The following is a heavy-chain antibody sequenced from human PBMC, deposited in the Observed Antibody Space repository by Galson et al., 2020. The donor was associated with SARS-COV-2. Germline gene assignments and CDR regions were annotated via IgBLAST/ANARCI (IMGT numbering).Heavy chain of an antibody. J-gene: IGHJ4*02. CDR2: INTNTGNP. CDR3: ARGAGAWFGELLDY. Sequence: ASVKVSCKASGYTFNNYDLNWVRQARGQGLEWMAWINTNTGNPTYAQGFTGRFVFSLDTSIRTAYLQISSLKAEDTAVYYCARGAGAWFGELLDYWGQGTLVTVSS. V-gene: IGHV7-4-1*02. D-gene: IGHD3-10*01. CDR1: GYTFNNYD.